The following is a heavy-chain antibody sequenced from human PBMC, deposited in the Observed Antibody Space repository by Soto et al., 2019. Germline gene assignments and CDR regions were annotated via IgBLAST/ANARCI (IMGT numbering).Heavy chain of an antibody. CDR2: IKQDGSEK. D-gene: IGHD2-15*01. CDR1: GFTFSSYW. CDR3: ARFCSGGSCAAGYMDV. Sequence: GGSLRLSCAASGFTFSSYWMSWVRQAPGKGLEWVANIKQDGSEKYYVDSVKGRFTISRDNAKNSLYLQMNSLRAEDTAVYYCARFCSGGSCAAGYMDVWGKGTTVTVSS. J-gene: IGHJ6*03. V-gene: IGHV3-7*01.